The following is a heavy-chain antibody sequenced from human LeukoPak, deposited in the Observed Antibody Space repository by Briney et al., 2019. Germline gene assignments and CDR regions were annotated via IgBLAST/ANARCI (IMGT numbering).Heavy chain of an antibody. CDR1: GYSISSGYY. V-gene: IGHV4-38-2*01. CDR3: ASPLGYCSSTSCEGAFDI. J-gene: IGHJ3*02. CDR2: IYHSGST. D-gene: IGHD2-2*01. Sequence: SETLSLTCAVSGYSISSGYYWGWIRQPPGKGLEWIGSIYHSGSTYYNPSLKSRVTISVDTSKNQFSLKQSSVTAADTAVYYCASPLGYCSSTSCEGAFDIWGQGTMVTVSS.